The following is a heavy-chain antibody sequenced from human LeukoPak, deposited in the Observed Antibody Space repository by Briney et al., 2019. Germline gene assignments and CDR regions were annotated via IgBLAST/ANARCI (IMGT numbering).Heavy chain of an antibody. CDR3: AICSSTRTHAFDI. CDR2: IYHSGST. CDR1: GYSISSGYY. V-gene: IGHV4-38-2*01. D-gene: IGHD2-2*01. J-gene: IGHJ3*02. Sequence: SETLSLTCAVSGYSISSGYYWGWIRPPPGKGLEWIGSIYHSGSTYYNPSLKSRVTIPVDTSKNQFSLKLSSVTAADTAVYYCAICSSTRTHAFDIWGQGTMVTVSS.